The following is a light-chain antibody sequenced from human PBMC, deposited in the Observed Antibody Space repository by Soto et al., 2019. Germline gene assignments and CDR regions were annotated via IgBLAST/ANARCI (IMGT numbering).Light chain of an antibody. J-gene: IGKJ1*01. CDR2: TAS. V-gene: IGKV3D-15*01. CDR3: QQYSNSPRT. CDR1: KSSSDT. Sequence: LSCTTRKSSSDTVAWYQKQPGQAPRLLIYTASRGATGSPGRFSRSGSGTDFTLTISRLQSEDFAVYYCQQYSNSPRTFGQGTKVDIK.